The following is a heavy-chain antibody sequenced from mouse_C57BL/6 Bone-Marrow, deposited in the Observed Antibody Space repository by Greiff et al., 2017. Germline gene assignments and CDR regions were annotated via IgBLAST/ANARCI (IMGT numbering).Heavy chain of an antibody. CDR2: ISYDGSN. J-gene: IGHJ4*01. Sequence: EVQRVESGPGLVKPSQSLSLTCSVTGYSITSGYYWNWIRQFPGNKLEWMGYISYDGSNNYNPSLKNRISITRDTSKNQFFLKLNSVTTEDTATYYCSNYYGSSYVFYAMDYWGQGTSVTVSS. V-gene: IGHV3-6*01. D-gene: IGHD1-1*01. CDR1: GYSITSGYY. CDR3: SNYYGSSYVFYAMDY.